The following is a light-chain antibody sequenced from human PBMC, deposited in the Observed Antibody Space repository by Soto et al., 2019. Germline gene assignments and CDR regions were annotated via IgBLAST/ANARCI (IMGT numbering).Light chain of an antibody. CDR3: QQYDDYPLT. Sequence: DIQMTQSPSTLSASVGDRVTITCRASQNIDRWMAWYQQKPGRAPKLLIYKASSLESGVPSRFSGSGSGTEFTLTISSLQPGDSATYYCQQYDDYPLTFGGGTKVQIK. CDR2: KAS. J-gene: IGKJ4*01. V-gene: IGKV1-5*03. CDR1: QNIDRW.